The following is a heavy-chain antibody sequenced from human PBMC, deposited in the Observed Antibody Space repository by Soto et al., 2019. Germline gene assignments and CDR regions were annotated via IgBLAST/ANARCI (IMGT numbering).Heavy chain of an antibody. V-gene: IGHV1-2*02. D-gene: IGHD2-15*01. CDR2: INPNTGGT. CDR3: ARVASWAATDWFDP. J-gene: IGHJ5*02. CDR1: GYTFTGYF. Sequence: QVQLVQSGAEVKKPGASVKVSGMASGYTFTGYFIHWVREVPGQGLEYMGWINPNTGGTDYAQKFQGRVTMTRDTSISTVFMEMKTLTSDDTAVYYCARVASWAATDWFDPWGQGTLVTVSS.